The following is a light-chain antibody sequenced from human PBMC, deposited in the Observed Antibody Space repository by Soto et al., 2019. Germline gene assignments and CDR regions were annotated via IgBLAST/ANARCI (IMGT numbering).Light chain of an antibody. J-gene: IGKJ1*01. CDR3: QQYNNWPRT. CDR2: GAS. CDR1: QSVFNN. Sequence: ELVLTQSPGTLSLSPGERATLSCRASQSVFNNHIGWYQQKPGQAPRLLIYGASTRATGIPARFSGSGSGTEFTLTISGLQSEDFAVYYCQQYNNWPRTFGQGTKVDIK. V-gene: IGKV3-15*01.